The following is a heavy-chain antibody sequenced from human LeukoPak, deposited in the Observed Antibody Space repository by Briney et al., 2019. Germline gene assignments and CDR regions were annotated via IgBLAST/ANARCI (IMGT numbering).Heavy chain of an antibody. Sequence: GGSLRLSCAASGFTFSSYAMSWVRQAPGKGLEWVSAISGSGGSTYYADSVKGRFTISRDNSKNTLYLQMNSLRAEDTAVYYCAKLRGYYGSGSYLDYWGQGTLVTVSS. V-gene: IGHV3-23*01. CDR1: GFTFSSYA. J-gene: IGHJ4*02. CDR2: ISGSGGST. CDR3: AKLRGYYGSGSYLDY. D-gene: IGHD3-10*01.